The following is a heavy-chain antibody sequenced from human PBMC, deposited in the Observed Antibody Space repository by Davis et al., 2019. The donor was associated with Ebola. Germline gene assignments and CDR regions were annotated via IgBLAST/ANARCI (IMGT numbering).Heavy chain of an antibody. CDR3: ARYQSHYYDSSGEDY. J-gene: IGHJ4*02. V-gene: IGHV7-4-1*02. D-gene: IGHD3-22*01. CDR2: INTNTGNP. CDR1: GYTFTNYG. Sequence: ASVKVSCKASGYTFTNYGITWVRQAPGQGLEWMGWINTNTGNPTYAQGFTGRFVFSLDTSVSTAYLQISSLKAEDTAVYYCARYQSHYYDSSGEDYWGQGTLVTVSS.